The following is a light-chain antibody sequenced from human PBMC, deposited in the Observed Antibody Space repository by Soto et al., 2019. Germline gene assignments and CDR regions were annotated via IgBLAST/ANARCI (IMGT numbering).Light chain of an antibody. CDR1: SNDVGGYDY. J-gene: IGLJ2*01. V-gene: IGLV2-14*01. Sequence: QSALTQPASESGSPGQSITISCTGTSNDVGGYDYVSWYQQNPGKAPKLMIYDVSNRPSGVSNRFSGSKSGNTASLTISGLQAEDEADYYCSSYTTSSTVVFGGGTKLTVL. CDR2: DVS. CDR3: SSYTTSSTVV.